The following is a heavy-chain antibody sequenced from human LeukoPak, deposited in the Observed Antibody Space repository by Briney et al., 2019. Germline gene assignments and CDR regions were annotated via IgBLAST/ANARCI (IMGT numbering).Heavy chain of an antibody. CDR3: ARTDYSGSRGMDV. D-gene: IGHD4-11*01. Sequence: PSETLSLTCAVYGGSSSGYYWSWIRQPPGKGLEWIGEIDHSGSTNYNPSLKSRVTISVDTSKNQFSLKLSSVTAADTAVYYCARTDYSGSRGMDVWGQGTTVTVSS. CDR1: GGSSSGYY. V-gene: IGHV4-34*01. J-gene: IGHJ6*02. CDR2: IDHSGST.